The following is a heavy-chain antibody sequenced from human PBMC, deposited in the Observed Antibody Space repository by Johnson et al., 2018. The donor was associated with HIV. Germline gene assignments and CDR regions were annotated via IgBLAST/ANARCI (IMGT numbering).Heavy chain of an antibody. Sequence: VQLVESGGGLIQPGGSLRLSCAASGFTVSSNYMSWVRQAPGKGLEWVSIIYNDGNTYYADSVKGRFTISRDNSKNTLYLQMNSLRAEDTAVYYCAREGVVLVVYAIRDPDAFYIWGQGTMVTVSS. D-gene: IGHD2-8*02. J-gene: IGHJ3*02. CDR3: AREGVVLVVYAIRDPDAFYI. CDR1: GFTVSSNY. CDR2: IYNDGNT. V-gene: IGHV3-66*03.